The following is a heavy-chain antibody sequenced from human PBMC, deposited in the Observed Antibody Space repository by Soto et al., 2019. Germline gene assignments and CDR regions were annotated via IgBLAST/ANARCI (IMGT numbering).Heavy chain of an antibody. CDR1: GFTFSSYA. Sequence: GGSLRLSCAASGFTFSSYAMSWVRQAPGKGLEWVSAISGSGGSTYYADSVKGRFTISRDNSKNTLYLQMNSLRAEDTAVYYCAKDPITFGGVIAEYYFDYWGQGTLVTVSS. J-gene: IGHJ4*01. D-gene: IGHD3-16*02. CDR2: ISGSGGST. V-gene: IGHV3-23*01. CDR3: AKDPITFGGVIAEYYFDY.